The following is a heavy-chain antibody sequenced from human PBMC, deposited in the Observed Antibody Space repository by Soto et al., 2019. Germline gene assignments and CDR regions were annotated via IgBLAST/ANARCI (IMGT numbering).Heavy chain of an antibody. J-gene: IGHJ6*02. D-gene: IGHD2-2*01. CDR1: GFTFNSLS. CDR2: IKQDGSEK. CDR3: ARDPNIVLVPAALRSYYYYYGMDV. V-gene: IGHV3-7*01. Sequence: PGGSLRLSCTGSGFTFNSLSLHWVRQGPDKGLEWVANIKQDGSEKYYVDSVKARFTISRDNAKNSLYLQMNSLRAEDTAVYYCARDPNIVLVPAALRSYYYYYGMDVWGQGTTVTVSS.